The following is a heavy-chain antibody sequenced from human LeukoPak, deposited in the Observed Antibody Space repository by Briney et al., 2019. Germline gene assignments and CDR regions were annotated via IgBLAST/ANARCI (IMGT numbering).Heavy chain of an antibody. V-gene: IGHV4-59*01. D-gene: IGHD6-19*01. CDR1: GGSISSYY. J-gene: IGHJ6*03. CDR3: ARELGQQWLGYYYYYYMDV. Sequence: PSETLSLTCTVSGGSISSYYWSWIRQPPGKGLEWIGYIYYSGSTNYNPSLKSRVTISVDTSKNQFPLKLSSVTAADTAVYYCARELGQQWLGYYYYYYMDVWGKGTTVTVSS. CDR2: IYYSGST.